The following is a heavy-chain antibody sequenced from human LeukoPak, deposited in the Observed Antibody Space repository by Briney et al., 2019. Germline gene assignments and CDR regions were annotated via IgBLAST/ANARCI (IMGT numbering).Heavy chain of an antibody. CDR1: GGSISSHY. J-gene: IGHJ4*02. V-gene: IGHV4-59*08. Sequence: PSETLSLTCTVSGGSISSHYWSWIRQPPGKGLEWIGYIYYSGSTNYNPSLKSRVTISVDTSKNQFSLRLSSVTAADTAFYYCARHRFGSFGSGSSSYYFDYWGQGTLVTVSS. CDR3: ARHRFGSFGSGSSSYYFDY. CDR2: IYYSGST. D-gene: IGHD3-10*01.